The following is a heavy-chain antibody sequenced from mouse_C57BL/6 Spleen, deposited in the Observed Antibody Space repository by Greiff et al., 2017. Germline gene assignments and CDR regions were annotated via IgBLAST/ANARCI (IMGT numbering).Heavy chain of an antibody. CDR3: AKDYDFGY. CDR1: GYAFSSSW. V-gene: IGHV1-82*01. J-gene: IGHJ2*01. CDR2: IYPGDGDT. Sequence: VQLQQSGPELVKPGASVKISCKASGYAFSSSWMNWVKQRPGKGLEWIGRIYPGDGDTNYNGKFKGKATLTADKSSSTSYMQHSSLTSENSAVYFCAKDYDFGYWGQGTTLTVSS. D-gene: IGHD2-4*01.